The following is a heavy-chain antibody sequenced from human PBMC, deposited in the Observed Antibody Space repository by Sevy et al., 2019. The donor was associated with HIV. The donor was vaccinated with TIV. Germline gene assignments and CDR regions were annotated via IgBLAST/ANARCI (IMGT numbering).Heavy chain of an antibody. V-gene: IGHV4-34*01. CDR2: INHSGST. J-gene: IGHJ5*02. Sequence: SETLSLTCAVYGGSFSGYYWSWIRQPPGKGLEWIGEINHSGSTNYNPSLKSRVTISVDTSKNQFSLKLSSVTAADTAVYYCARGRLYYYDSSGYLPRRLNNWFDPRGQGTLVTVSS. CDR1: GGSFSGYY. D-gene: IGHD3-22*01. CDR3: ARGRLYYYDSSGYLPRRLNNWFDP.